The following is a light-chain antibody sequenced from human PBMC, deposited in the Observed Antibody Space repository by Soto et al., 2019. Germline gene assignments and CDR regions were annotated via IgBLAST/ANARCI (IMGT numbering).Light chain of an antibody. V-gene: IGLV2-11*01. J-gene: IGLJ2*01. Sequence: ALTQPRSVSGSPGQSVTISCTGTSSDVGGYNYVSWYQQHPGKAPKLMIYDVSKRPSGVPDRFSGSKSGNTASLTISGLQAEDEADYYCCSYAGSYTPVVFGGGTKVTVL. CDR3: CSYAGSYTPVV. CDR2: DVS. CDR1: SSDVGGYNY.